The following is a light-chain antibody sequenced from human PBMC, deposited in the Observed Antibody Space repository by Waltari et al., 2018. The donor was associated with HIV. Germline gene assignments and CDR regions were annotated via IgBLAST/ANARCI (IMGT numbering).Light chain of an antibody. V-gene: IGKV1-5*03. CDR2: RAS. CDR1: QSIATS. CDR3: QQSDGGSRT. J-gene: IGKJ1*01. Sequence: DIQMTQSPSTLSASIGDRVTITCRAIQSIATSLAWYQQKPGKSPKLLIYRASNLETGVPPRFSGSGSGTEFSLTINALQADDFATYYCQQSDGGSRTFGQGTTV.